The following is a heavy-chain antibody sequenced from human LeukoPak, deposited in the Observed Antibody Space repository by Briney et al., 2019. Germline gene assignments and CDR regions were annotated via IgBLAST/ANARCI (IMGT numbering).Heavy chain of an antibody. J-gene: IGHJ4*02. Sequence: GGSLRLSCAASGFCFSTYAMSWVRQAPGKGLEWVSAISGSGGSTYSAASVKGRSTISRDNSKNTLYLQMNSLRAEDTRVYYCARGGWVQLWFDYWGQGSLVTVSS. CDR1: GFCFSTYA. V-gene: IGHV3-23*01. CDR2: ISGSGGST. CDR3: ARGGWVQLWFDY. D-gene: IGHD5-18*01.